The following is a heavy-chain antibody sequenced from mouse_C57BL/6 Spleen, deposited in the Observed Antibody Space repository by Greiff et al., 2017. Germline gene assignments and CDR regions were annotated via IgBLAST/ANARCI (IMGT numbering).Heavy chain of an antibody. CDR1: GYTFTSYW. D-gene: IGHD2-4*01. J-gene: IGHJ4*01. CDR3: ARDDYDEGYARDY. CDR2: IYPGSGST. Sequence: QVQLQQPGAELVKPGASVKMSCKASGYTFTSYWITWVKQRPGQGLEWIGDIYPGSGSTNYNEKFKSKATLTVDTSSSTAYMQLSSLTSEDSAVYYCARDDYDEGYARDYWGQGTSVTVAS. V-gene: IGHV1-55*01.